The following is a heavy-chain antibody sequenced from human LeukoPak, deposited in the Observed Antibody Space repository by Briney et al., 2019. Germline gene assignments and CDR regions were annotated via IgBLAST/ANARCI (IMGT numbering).Heavy chain of an antibody. V-gene: IGHV3-30*03. Sequence: GGSLRLSCAASGFTFSNYGVHWVRQAPGKGLEWVAVISYDGGNKYFADSVKGRFTISRDNSKNTLYLQMNSLRPEDTAVYYCARGSIVGARGLGGYWGQGTLVTVSS. CDR3: ARGSIVGARGLGGY. J-gene: IGHJ4*02. CDR1: GFTFSNYG. CDR2: ISYDGGNK. D-gene: IGHD1-26*01.